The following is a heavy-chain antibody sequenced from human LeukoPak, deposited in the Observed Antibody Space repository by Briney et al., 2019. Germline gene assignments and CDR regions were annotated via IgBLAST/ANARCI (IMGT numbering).Heavy chain of an antibody. Sequence: SETLSLTCSVSGVSISSGSNYWGWIRQPPGKTLEWIGSIYSSGSTYYNPSLKSRVIILFDTAKNHFSLNLSSVTAADTAVYYCARAPQQQLVLGFDENWFDPWGQGTLVTVSS. CDR2: IYSSGST. D-gene: IGHD6-13*01. CDR3: ARAPQQQLVLGFDENWFDP. CDR1: GVSISSGSNY. J-gene: IGHJ5*02. V-gene: IGHV4-39*07.